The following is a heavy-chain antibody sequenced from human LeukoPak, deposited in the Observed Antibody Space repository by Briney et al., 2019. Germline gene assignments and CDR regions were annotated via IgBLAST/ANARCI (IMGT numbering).Heavy chain of an antibody. CDR3: ARRQSGYDGRRRGYFDY. CDR1: GGSFSGYY. CDR2: INHSGST. V-gene: IGHV4-34*01. D-gene: IGHD5-12*01. Sequence: SETLSLTCAVYGGSFSGYYWSWIRQPPGKGLEWIGEINHSGSTNYNPSLKSRVTISVDTSKNQFSLKLSSVTAAETAVYYCARRQSGYDGRRRGYFDYWGQGTLVTVSS. J-gene: IGHJ4*02.